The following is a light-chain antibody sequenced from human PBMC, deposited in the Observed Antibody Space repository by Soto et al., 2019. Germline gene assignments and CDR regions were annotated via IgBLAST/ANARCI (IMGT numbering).Light chain of an antibody. J-gene: IGKJ3*01. CDR1: QSVAANY. V-gene: IGKV3-20*01. Sequence: EVVLTQSPGTLSLSPGERATLSCRASQSVAANYLAWYQQKRGQATRLLIYGASSRATGIPDRFSGSGSGTDFTRTISRLEPEDFSVYYCHQYGTAPLTFGPGTKVDIK. CDR2: GAS. CDR3: HQYGTAPLT.